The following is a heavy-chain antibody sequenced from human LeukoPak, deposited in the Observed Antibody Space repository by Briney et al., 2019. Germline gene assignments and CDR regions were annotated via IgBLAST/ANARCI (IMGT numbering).Heavy chain of an antibody. CDR1: GFTFSSYA. CDR3: AKDPVSSSSWSPAPN. Sequence: GGSLRLSCAASGFTFSSYAMSWVRQAPGKGLEWVSAISGCGGSTYYADSVKGRFTISRDNSKNTLYLQMNSLRAEDTAVYYCAKDPVSSSSWSPAPNWGQGTLVTVSS. CDR2: ISGCGGST. D-gene: IGHD6-13*01. J-gene: IGHJ4*02. V-gene: IGHV3-23*01.